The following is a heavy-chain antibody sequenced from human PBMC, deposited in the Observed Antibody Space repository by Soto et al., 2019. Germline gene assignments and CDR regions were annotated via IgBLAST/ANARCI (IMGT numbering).Heavy chain of an antibody. CDR2: IYYSGST. V-gene: IGHV4-39*01. CDR3: ASYGLVSWFDP. D-gene: IGHD3-10*01. J-gene: IGHJ5*02. Sequence: SETLSLTCTVSGGSISSSSYYWGWIRQPPGKGLEWIGSIYYSGSTYYNPSLKSRVTISVDTSKNQFSLKLSSVTAADTAVYYCASYGLVSWFDPWGQGTLVTVSS. CDR1: GGSISSSSYY.